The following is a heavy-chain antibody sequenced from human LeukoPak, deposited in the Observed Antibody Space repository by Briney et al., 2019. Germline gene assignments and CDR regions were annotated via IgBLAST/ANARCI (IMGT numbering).Heavy chain of an antibody. CDR2: IYYSGST. D-gene: IGHD6-19*01. CDR3: ARELAVAPNWFDP. J-gene: IGHJ5*02. CDR1: GGSISSSSYY. Sequence: SETLSLTCTVSGGSISSSSYYWGWLRQPPGKGLEWIGSIYYSGSTYYNPSLKSRVTISVDTSKNQFSLKLSSVTAADTAVYYCARELAVAPNWFDPWGQGTLVTVSS. V-gene: IGHV4-39*02.